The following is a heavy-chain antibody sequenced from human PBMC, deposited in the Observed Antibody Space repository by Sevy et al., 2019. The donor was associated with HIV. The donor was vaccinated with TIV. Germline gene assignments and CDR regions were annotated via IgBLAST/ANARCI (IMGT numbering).Heavy chain of an antibody. Sequence: SGTLSLTCTVSGYSISSGYYWGWIRQPPGKGMEWIGNIYHSGSTYYNPSLKSRVTISVDTSKNQFSLKLSSVTAADTAVYYCARGRILYADWYFDLWGRRTLVTVSS. CDR2: IYHSGST. D-gene: IGHD2-8*01. CDR3: ARGRILYADWYFDL. J-gene: IGHJ2*01. CDR1: GYSISSGYY. V-gene: IGHV4-38-2*02.